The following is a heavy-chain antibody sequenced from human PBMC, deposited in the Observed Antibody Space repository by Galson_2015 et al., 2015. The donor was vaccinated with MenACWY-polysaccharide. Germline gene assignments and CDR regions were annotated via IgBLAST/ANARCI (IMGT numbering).Heavy chain of an antibody. D-gene: IGHD2-15*01. CDR2: ITNTQTRI. CDR3: ARDSRQIAGGDWVDP. CDR1: GFNFNDYN. V-gene: IGHV3-21*01. J-gene: IGHJ5*02. Sequence: SLRLSCAASGFNFNDYNMNWVRQAPGKGLEWVATITNTQTRIYYADSVKGRFTISRDNANNSLSLQMNSLRAEDTAVYYCARDSRQIAGGDWVDPWGQGTLVTVSS.